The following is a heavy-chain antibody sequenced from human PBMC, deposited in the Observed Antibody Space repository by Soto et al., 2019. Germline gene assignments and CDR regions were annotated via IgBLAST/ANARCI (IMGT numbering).Heavy chain of an antibody. CDR3: NRNVEGTSAYRYFDY. Sequence: GGSLRLSCAASGFTFGGSAIHWVRQASGKGLEWVGRIRSKVNNYATAYAASVKGRFTISRDDSKNTAYLRMNSLKTEDTALYYCNRNVEGTSAYRYFDYWGHGTLVTVYS. J-gene: IGHJ4*01. CDR1: GFTFGGSA. D-gene: IGHD2-8*02. V-gene: IGHV3-73*01. CDR2: IRSKVNNYAT.